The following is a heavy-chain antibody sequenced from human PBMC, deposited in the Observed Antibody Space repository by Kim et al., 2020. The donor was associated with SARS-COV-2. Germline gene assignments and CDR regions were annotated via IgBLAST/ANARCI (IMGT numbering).Heavy chain of an antibody. CDR3: ARERVLLWFGEYRDYYYYVMDV. CDR2: INTNTGNP. V-gene: IGHV7-4-1*02. CDR1: GYTFTSYA. Sequence: ASVKVSCKASGYTFTSYAMNWVRQAPGQGLEWMGWINTNTGNPTYAQGFTGRFVFSLDTSVSTAYLQISSLKAEDTAVYYCARERVLLWFGEYRDYYYYVMDVWGQGTTVTVSS. D-gene: IGHD3-10*01. J-gene: IGHJ6*02.